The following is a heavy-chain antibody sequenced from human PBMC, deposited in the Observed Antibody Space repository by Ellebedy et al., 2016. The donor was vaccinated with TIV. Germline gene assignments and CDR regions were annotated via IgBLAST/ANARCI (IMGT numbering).Heavy chain of an antibody. D-gene: IGHD3-9*01. CDR2: ISSSSSTI. CDR3: AREHYDILTGYYVGGYYYYGMDV. J-gene: IGHJ6*02. V-gene: IGHV3-48*02. CDR1: GFTFSSYS. Sequence: GESLKISCAASGFTFSSYSMNWVRQAPGKGLEWVSYISSSSSTIYYADSVKGRFTISRGNAKNSLYLQMNSLRDEDTAVYYCAREHYDILTGYYVGGYYYYGMDVWGQGTTVTVSS.